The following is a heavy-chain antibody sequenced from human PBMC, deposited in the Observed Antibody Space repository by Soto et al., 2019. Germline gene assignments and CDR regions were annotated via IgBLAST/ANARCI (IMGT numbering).Heavy chain of an antibody. D-gene: IGHD3-16*01. CDR3: ARHGGYYFDY. Sequence: KPSETLSLTFAVYSGSFSGYYWSWIRQPPGKGLEWIGEIYHGLSIVYNPSLKSRVTISGDSSKNQFSLKLSSVTAADTAVYYCARHGGYYFDYWGQGTLVTVSS. CDR2: IYHGLSI. V-gene: IGHV4-34*01. CDR1: SGSFSGYY. J-gene: IGHJ4*02.